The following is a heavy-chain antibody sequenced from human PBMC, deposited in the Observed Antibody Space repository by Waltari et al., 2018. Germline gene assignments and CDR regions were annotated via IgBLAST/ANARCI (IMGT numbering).Heavy chain of an antibody. CDR3: ARLNDDHDFQALDF. CDR1: GSRFGNSA. Sequence: ELQLLESGGGFVQPGGSLRLLCAAAGSRFGNSAMTWVRQAPGKGLEWVSGISGSGVSIYYADSVKGRFTISRDNSKNTLTLQVNSLRGEDTAVYYCARLNDDHDFQALDFWGQGTLVTVSS. CDR2: ISGSGVSI. J-gene: IGHJ4*02. V-gene: IGHV3-23*01. D-gene: IGHD1-1*01.